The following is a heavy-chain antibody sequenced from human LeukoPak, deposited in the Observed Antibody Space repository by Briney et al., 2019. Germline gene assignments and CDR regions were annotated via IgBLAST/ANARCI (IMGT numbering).Heavy chain of an antibody. CDR1: GGSFSGYY. J-gene: IGHJ4*02. Sequence: PSETLSLTCAVYGGSFSGYYWSWIRQPPGKGLEWIGEINHSGSTNYNPSLKSRVTISVDTSKNQFSLKLSSVTAADTAVYYCARGGVWLQFAFDYWGQRTLVTVSS. CDR3: ARGGVWLQFAFDY. CDR2: INHSGST. V-gene: IGHV4-34*01. D-gene: IGHD5-24*01.